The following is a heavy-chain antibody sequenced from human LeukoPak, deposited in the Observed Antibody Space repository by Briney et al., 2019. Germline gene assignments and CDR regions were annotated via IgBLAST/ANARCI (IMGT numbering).Heavy chain of an antibody. CDR3: ARVSTSPRVTIFGVVSEGDGNWFDP. V-gene: IGHV1-18*01. CDR1: GYTFTSYG. Sequence: ASVKVSCKASGYTFTSYGISWVRQAPGQGLEWMGWISAYNGNTNYAQKLQGRVTMTTDTSTSTAYMELRGLRSDDTAVYYCARVSTSPRVTIFGVVSEGDGNWFDPWGQGTLVTVSS. CDR2: ISAYNGNT. J-gene: IGHJ5*02. D-gene: IGHD3-3*01.